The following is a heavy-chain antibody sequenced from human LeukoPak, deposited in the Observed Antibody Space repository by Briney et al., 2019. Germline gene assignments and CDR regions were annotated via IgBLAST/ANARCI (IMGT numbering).Heavy chain of an antibody. CDR1: GFTFSSYA. J-gene: IGHJ3*02. Sequence: SGGSLRLSCAASGFTFSSYATSWVRQAPGKGLEWVSAISGSGGSTYYADSVKGRFTISRDNSKNTLYLQMNSLRAEDTAVYYCAKDALYDSSGYYGDDAFDIWGQGTMVTVSS. CDR3: AKDALYDSSGYYGDDAFDI. V-gene: IGHV3-23*01. CDR2: ISGSGGST. D-gene: IGHD3-22*01.